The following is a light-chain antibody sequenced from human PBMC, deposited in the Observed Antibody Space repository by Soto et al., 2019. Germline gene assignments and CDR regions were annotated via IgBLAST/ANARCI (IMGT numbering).Light chain of an antibody. V-gene: IGLV1-47*01. Sequence: QSVLTQPPSASGTPGQRVTISCSGGSYNVGKNLVYWYQQRPGTAPKLIIFKNNQRPPGVPDRVSGSNSGSSASLAISGLRSEDEADYFCAAWDDSLSAWVFGGGTQLTVL. CDR2: KNN. J-gene: IGLJ3*02. CDR3: AAWDDSLSAWV. CDR1: SYNVGKNL.